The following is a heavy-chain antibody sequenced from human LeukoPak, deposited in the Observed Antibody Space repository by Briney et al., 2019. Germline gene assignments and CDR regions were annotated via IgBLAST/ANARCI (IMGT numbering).Heavy chain of an antibody. CDR2: IIPIFGTA. CDR1: GGTFSSYA. V-gene: IGHV1-69*13. Sequence: ASVKVSCKASGGTFSSYAISWVRQAPGQGLEWMGGIIPIFGTANYAQKFQGRVTITADESTSTAYMELSSLRSEDTAVYYCARGGNYYDSSGQFDYWGQGTLVTVSS. D-gene: IGHD3-22*01. J-gene: IGHJ4*02. CDR3: ARGGNYYDSSGQFDY.